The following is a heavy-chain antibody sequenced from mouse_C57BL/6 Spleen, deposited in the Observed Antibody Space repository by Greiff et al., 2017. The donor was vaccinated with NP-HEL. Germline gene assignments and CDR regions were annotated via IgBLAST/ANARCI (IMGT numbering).Heavy chain of an antibody. CDR1: GYTFTDYN. J-gene: IGHJ3*01. D-gene: IGHD3-3*01. CDR3: ASSGTGWFAY. CDR2: INPNNGGT. V-gene: IGHV1-18*01. Sequence: VQLHQSGPELVKPGASVKIPCKASGYTFTDYNMDWVKQSHGKSLEWIGDINPNNGGTIYNQKFKGKATLTVDKSSSTAYMELRSLTSEDTASYYCASSGTGWFAYWGQGTLVTVSA.